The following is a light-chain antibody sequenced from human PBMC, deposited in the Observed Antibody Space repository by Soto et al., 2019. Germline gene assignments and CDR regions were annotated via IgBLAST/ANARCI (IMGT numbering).Light chain of an antibody. Sequence: QSALTQPPSASGSPGQSVTISCIGTSSDVGGYNYVSWYQQHPGKAPKLMIYEVSKRPSGVPDRFSGSKSGNTASLTVSGLQTEDEADYYCTSYAGGNTVFGGGTKLTVL. CDR1: SSDVGGYNY. V-gene: IGLV2-8*01. CDR3: TSYAGGNTV. J-gene: IGLJ2*01. CDR2: EVS.